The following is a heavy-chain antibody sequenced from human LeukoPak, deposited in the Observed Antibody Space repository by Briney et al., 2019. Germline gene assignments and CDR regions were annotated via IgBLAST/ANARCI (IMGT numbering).Heavy chain of an antibody. CDR2: IYGSGRT. Sequence: SETLSLTCTVSGISINSHYLNWIRQPPGKGLEWIGHIYGSGRTNYNPSLKSRVTMSVGTSKRQFSLNLKSLTAADTAVYYCVASPNQDFFDYWGQGPLVTVSS. CDR1: GISINSHY. J-gene: IGHJ4*02. V-gene: IGHV4-4*09. CDR3: VASPNQDFFDY.